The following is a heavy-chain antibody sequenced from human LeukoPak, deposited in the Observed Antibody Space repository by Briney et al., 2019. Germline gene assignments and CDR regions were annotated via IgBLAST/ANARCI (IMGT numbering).Heavy chain of an antibody. D-gene: IGHD6-19*01. CDR3: ARDNAIAVASYFDY. V-gene: IGHV3-23*01. J-gene: IGHJ4*02. CDR2: ISGRGGRT. Sequence: GGSLRLSCAPSGFTFSSYGMSWVRDAPGKGLEWGSAISGRGGRTHYAGSVKGRFTISRDNSKNTLYLQMNSLRAEDTAVYYCARDNAIAVASYFDYWGQGTLVTVSS. CDR1: GFTFSSYG.